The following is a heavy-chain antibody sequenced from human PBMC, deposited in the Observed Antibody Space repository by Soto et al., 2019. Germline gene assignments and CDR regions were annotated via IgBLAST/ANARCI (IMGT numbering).Heavy chain of an antibody. D-gene: IGHD3-10*01. CDR1: GFTVSNNY. CDR3: TRDTFNMMREVMRGTYYGMDV. Sequence: GGSLGLSCSASGFTVSNNYMSWVRQAPGKGLEWVSVIYDGGSTYYADSVKDRFTISRDNSKNTLYLQMNSLRAEDTAVYYCTRDTFNMMREVMRGTYYGMDVWGQGTTVTVSS. J-gene: IGHJ6*02. CDR2: IYDGGST. V-gene: IGHV3-66*01.